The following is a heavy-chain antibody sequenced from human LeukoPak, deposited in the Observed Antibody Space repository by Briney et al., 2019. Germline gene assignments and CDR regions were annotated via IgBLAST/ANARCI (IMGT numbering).Heavy chain of an antibody. V-gene: IGHV3-21*01. Sequence: GGSLRLSCAASGFTFSNYAMSWVRQAPGKGLEWVSSISSSSGSYIYYADSVKGRFTISRDNAKNSLYLQMNSLRTEDTALYFCARGLGSYAYSDAFDIWGQGTMVTVSS. J-gene: IGHJ3*02. D-gene: IGHD5-18*01. CDR3: ARGLGSYAYSDAFDI. CDR2: ISSSSGSYI. CDR1: GFTFSNYA.